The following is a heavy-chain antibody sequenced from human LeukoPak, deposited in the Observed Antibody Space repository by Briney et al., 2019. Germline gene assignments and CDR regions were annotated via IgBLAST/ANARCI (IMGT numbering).Heavy chain of an antibody. CDR2: ISAYNGNT. CDR3: ARDRGYNAPDAFDI. D-gene: IGHD5-24*01. Sequence: ASVKVSCKASGYTFTSYGISWVRQAPGQGLEWMGWISAYNGNTNYAQKLQGRVTMTTDTSTSTAYMELRRLRSDDTAVYYCARDRGYNAPDAFDIWGQGTMVTVSS. CDR1: GYTFTSYG. J-gene: IGHJ3*02. V-gene: IGHV1-18*01.